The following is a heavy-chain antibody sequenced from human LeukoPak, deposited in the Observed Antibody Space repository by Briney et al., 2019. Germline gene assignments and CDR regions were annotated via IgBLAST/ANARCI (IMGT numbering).Heavy chain of an antibody. CDR2: IYHSGST. D-gene: IGHD3-22*01. CDR3: ARGAPRYYDSSGYYPEFDY. V-gene: IGHV4-38-2*02. CDR1: GYSISSGYY. Sequence: SETLSLTCTVSGYSISSGYYWGWIRQPPGKGLEWIGSIYHSGSTYYNPSLKSRVTISVDTSKNQFSLKLSSVTAADTAVYCCARGAPRYYDSSGYYPEFDYWGQGTLVTVSS. J-gene: IGHJ4*02.